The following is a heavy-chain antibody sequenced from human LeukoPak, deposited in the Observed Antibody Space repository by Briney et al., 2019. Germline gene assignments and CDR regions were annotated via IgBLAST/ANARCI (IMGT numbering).Heavy chain of an antibody. CDR1: GFTFSSYS. D-gene: IGHD2-21*01. CDR3: ASHCGGDCSSFH. Sequence: GGSLRLSCAASGFTFSSYSMNWVRQAPRKGLEWVSYISSSSSTIYYADSVKGRFTISRDNAKNSLYLQMNSLRAEDTAVYYCASHCGGDCSSFHWGQGTLVTVSS. V-gene: IGHV3-48*01. J-gene: IGHJ4*02. CDR2: ISSSSSTI.